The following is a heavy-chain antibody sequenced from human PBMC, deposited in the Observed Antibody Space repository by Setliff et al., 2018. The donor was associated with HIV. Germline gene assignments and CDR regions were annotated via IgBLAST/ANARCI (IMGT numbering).Heavy chain of an antibody. CDR1: GYTFNDYN. Sequence: ASVKVSCKTSGYTFNDYNMHWLRQAPGQGLEWMGNSYFSGGRTVYAQKFQGRITITRDTSTSTVYMELSRLRSDDTAVYYCARDGGGPGDYYYYYMDVWAKGTTVTVSS. J-gene: IGHJ6*03. CDR3: ARDGGGPGDYYYYYMDV. D-gene: IGHD3-16*01. CDR2: SYFSGGRT. V-gene: IGHV1-46*02.